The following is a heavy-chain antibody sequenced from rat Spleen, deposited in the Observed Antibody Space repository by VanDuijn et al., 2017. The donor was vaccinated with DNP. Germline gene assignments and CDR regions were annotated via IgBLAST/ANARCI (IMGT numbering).Heavy chain of an antibody. CDR1: GFTFSDYY. CDR3: ARASGPRFAY. CDR2: INKASSSI. Sequence: EVQLVESGGGLVQPGRSMKLSCGASGFTFSDYYMAWVRQAPGKGLEWIGQINKASSSINYTPSLKDKFTISRDNAQNTLYLQMSKLGSEDTAIYYCARASGPRFAYWGQGTLVTVSS. V-gene: IGHV4-2*01. J-gene: IGHJ3*01. D-gene: IGHD1-4*01.